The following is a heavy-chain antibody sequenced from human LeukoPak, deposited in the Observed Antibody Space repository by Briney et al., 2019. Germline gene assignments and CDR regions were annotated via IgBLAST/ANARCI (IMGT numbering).Heavy chain of an antibody. CDR1: GFAFSAYW. CDR3: VRDLVFVWTPGDDFDF. Sequence: GGSLRLSCAASGFAFSAYWMHWVRQAPGKGLEWVARINEYATTISYADSVKGRFIISRDNSKKSLYLQMNNLRAEDTAVYYCVRDLVFVWTPGDDFDFWGQGTLVTVTS. J-gene: IGHJ4*02. D-gene: IGHD3-16*01. V-gene: IGHV3-74*01. CDR2: INEYATTI.